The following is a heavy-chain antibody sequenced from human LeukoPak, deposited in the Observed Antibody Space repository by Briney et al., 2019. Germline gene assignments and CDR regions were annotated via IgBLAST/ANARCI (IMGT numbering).Heavy chain of an antibody. D-gene: IGHD5-18*01. J-gene: IGHJ4*02. CDR1: GFTFSSYS. CDR2: ISSSSSTM. CDR3: ASTYVDTAMVIVN. Sequence: PGGSLRLSCAASGFTFSSYSMNWVRQAPGKGLEWVSYISSSSSTMHYADSVKGRFTISRDNAKNSLYLQMNSLRDEDTAVYYCASTYVDTAMVIVNWGQGTLVTVSS. V-gene: IGHV3-48*02.